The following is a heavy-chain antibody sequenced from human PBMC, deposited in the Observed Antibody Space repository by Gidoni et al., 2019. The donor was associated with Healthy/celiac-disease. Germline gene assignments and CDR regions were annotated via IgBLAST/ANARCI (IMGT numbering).Heavy chain of an antibody. V-gene: IGHV3-48*01. J-gene: IGHJ4*02. CDR2: ISSSSSTI. CDR1: GLPFSSYS. D-gene: IGHD3-10*01. CDR3: ARALMVRGVIFFDY. Sequence: EVQLVESGGGLVQHGGSLRLSCAASGLPFSSYSMNWVRQAPGKGLEWFSYISSSSSTIYYAASVKGRLTISRDNAKNSLYLQMNSLRAEDTSVYYCARALMVRGVIFFDYWGQGTLVTVSS.